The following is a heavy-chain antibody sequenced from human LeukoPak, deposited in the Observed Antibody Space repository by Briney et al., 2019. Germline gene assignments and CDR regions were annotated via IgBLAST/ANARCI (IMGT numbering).Heavy chain of an antibody. J-gene: IGHJ4*02. Sequence: ASVKVSCKASGYTFSGYYMHWVRQAPGQGLEWMGWINPNTGGTNYAQKFQGRVTMTRDTSISTTYMELSRLRSDDTAVYYCASQPYYFDSSGYYDYWGQGTLVIVSS. CDR3: ASQPYYFDSSGYYDY. V-gene: IGHV1-2*02. CDR1: GYTFSGYY. D-gene: IGHD3-22*01. CDR2: INPNTGGT.